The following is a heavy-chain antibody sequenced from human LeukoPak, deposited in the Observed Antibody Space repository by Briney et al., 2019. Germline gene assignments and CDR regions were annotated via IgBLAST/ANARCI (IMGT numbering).Heavy chain of an antibody. J-gene: IGHJ4*02. CDR2: ISGNGDNT. V-gene: IGHV3-23*01. Sequence: GGSLRLSCAASGFTFSTYAMGWVRQAPGKGLEWVSTISGNGDNTYYADSVKGRFTISRDNSKNTLYLQMNSLRAEDTAVYYCAKNGGPTRYYFDYWGQGTLVTVSS. CDR3: AKNGGPTRYYFDY. CDR1: GFTFSTYA. D-gene: IGHD7-27*01.